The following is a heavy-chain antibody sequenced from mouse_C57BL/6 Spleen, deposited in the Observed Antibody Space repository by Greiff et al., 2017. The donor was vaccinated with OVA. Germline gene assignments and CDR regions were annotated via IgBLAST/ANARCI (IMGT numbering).Heavy chain of an antibody. CDR3: ARKGYDYDEAMDY. D-gene: IGHD2-4*01. Sequence: VQLQQPGAELVRPGSSVKLSCKASGYTFTSYWMDWVKQRPGQGLEWIGNIYPSDSETHYNQKFKDKATLTVDKSSSTAYMKLSSLTSEDSAVYYCARKGYDYDEAMDYWGQGTSVTVSS. J-gene: IGHJ4*01. V-gene: IGHV1-61*01. CDR1: GYTFTSYW. CDR2: IYPSDSET.